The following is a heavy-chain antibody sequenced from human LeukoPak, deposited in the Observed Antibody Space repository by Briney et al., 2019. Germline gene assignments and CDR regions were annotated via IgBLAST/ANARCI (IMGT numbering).Heavy chain of an antibody. J-gene: IGHJ6*03. CDR3: ARALCPRGCGDYYYMDV. V-gene: IGHV1-69*05. D-gene: IGHD2-21*01. Sequence: SVKVSCKASGGTFSSYAISWVRQAPGQGLEWMGGIIPIFGTANYAQKFQGRVTITTDESTSTAYMELGSLRSEDTAVYYCARALCPRGCGDYYYMDVWGKGTTVTVSS. CDR2: IIPIFGTA. CDR1: GGTFSSYA.